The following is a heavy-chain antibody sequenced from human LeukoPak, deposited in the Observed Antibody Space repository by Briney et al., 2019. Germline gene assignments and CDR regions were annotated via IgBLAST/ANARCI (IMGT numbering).Heavy chain of an antibody. V-gene: IGHV1-58*01. D-gene: IGHD1-1*01. J-gene: IGHJ4*02. Sequence: SVKVSCKASGFTFTSSAVQWVRQARGQGLEWIGWIVVGSGNTNYAQKFQERVTINRDMSTSTAYMELSSLRFEDTAVYYCATDDVTTGTKTALGYWGQGTLVTVSS. CDR1: GFTFTSSA. CDR2: IVVGSGNT. CDR3: ATDDVTTGTKTALGY.